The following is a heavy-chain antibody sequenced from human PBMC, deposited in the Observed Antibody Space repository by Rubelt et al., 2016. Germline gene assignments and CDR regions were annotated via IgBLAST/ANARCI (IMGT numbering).Heavy chain of an antibody. CDR3: ASIRFYDSSGWNYGMDV. CDR1: GGSFSGYY. Sequence: QVQLQQWGAGLLKPSETLSLACAVYGGSFSGYYWSWIRQPPGKGLEWIGEINHSGSTNYNPSLKSRVTLSVDTSNNQFSLKLSSVTAADTAVYYCASIRFYDSSGWNYGMDVWGQGTTVTVSS. CDR2: INHSGST. D-gene: IGHD3-22*01. J-gene: IGHJ6*02. V-gene: IGHV4-34*01.